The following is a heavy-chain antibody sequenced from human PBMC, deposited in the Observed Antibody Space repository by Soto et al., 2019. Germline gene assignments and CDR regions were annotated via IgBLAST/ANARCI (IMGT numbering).Heavy chain of an antibody. CDR1: GDSVSSNSAA. J-gene: IGHJ3*02. V-gene: IGHV6-1*01. D-gene: IGHD3-9*01. CDR3: ARAGGEKLRYFDWPLPDAFDT. Sequence: SQTLSLTCAISGDSVSSNSAAWNWIGQSPSRGLEWLGRTYYRSKWYNDYAVSVKSRITINPDTSKNQFSLQLNSVTPEDTAVYYCARAGGEKLRYFDWPLPDAFDTWGQGTMVTVSS. CDR2: TYYRSKWYN.